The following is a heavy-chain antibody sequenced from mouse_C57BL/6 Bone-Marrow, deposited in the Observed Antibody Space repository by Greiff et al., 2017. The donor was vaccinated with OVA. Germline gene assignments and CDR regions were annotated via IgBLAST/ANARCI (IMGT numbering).Heavy chain of an antibody. CDR1: GFTFSSYT. J-gene: IGHJ4*01. CDR3: ARHIRNYGGFAMDY. CDR2: ISGGGGNT. Sequence: EVKVVESGGGLVKPGGSLKLSCAASGFTFSSYTMSWVRQTPEKRLEWVATISGGGGNTYYPDSVKGRFTISRDNAKNTLYLQMSSLRSEDTALYYCARHIRNYGGFAMDYWGQGTSVTVSS. D-gene: IGHD1-2*01. V-gene: IGHV5-9*01.